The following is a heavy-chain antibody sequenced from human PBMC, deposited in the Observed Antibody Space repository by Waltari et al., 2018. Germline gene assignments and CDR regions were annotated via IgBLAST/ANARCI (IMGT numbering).Heavy chain of an antibody. CDR2: IFYGGTT. CDR3: ARHKSGTMLDD. J-gene: IGHJ4*02. V-gene: IGHV4-39*07. Sequence: QLQLQESGPGLVKPSETLSLTCTVSGGSISSDSYYWAWIRHAPGKGLEWIGTIFYGGTTYYTPALKSRVTLSVDAAKNQFSLMLSSGTAADTAVYYCARHKSGTMLDDWGQGTRVTVSS. CDR1: GGSISSDSYY. D-gene: IGHD1-1*01.